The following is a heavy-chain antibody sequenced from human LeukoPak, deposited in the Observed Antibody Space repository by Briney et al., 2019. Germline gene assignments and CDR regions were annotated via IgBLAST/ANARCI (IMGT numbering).Heavy chain of an antibody. D-gene: IGHD3-9*01. CDR2: ISSSGSTI. V-gene: IGHV3-11*01. CDR1: GFTFSDYY. J-gene: IGHJ4*02. Sequence: PGGSLRLSCAASGFTFSDYYMSWIRQAPGKGLEWVSYISSSGSTIYYADSVKGRFTISRDNAKNSLYLQMNSLRAEDTAVYYCARHLRYFDWLLFPAFDYWGQGTLVTVSS. CDR3: ARHLRYFDWLLFPAFDY.